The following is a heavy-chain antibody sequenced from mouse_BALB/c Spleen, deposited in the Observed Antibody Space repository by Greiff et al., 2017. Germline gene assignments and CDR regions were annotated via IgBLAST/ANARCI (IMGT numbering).Heavy chain of an antibody. CDR3: ARGGYYGSSYDYFDY. J-gene: IGHJ2*01. V-gene: IGHV1S81*02. D-gene: IGHD1-1*01. CDR2: INPSNGRT. CDR1: GYTFTSYW. Sequence: QVQLKQPGAELVKPGASVKLSCKASGYTFTSYWMHWVKQRPGQGLEWIGEINPSNGRTNYNEKFKSKATLTVDKSSSTAYMQLSSLTSEDSAVYYCARGGYYGSSYDYFDYWGQGTTLTVSS.